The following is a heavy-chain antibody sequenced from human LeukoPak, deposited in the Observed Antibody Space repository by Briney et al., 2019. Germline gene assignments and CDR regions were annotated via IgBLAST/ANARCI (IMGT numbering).Heavy chain of an antibody. CDR3: AKDRRDSGSYWPLCY. Sequence: GGSLRLSCAASGFTFDDYVMHWVRQAPGKGLEWVSAISGSGGSTYYADSVKGRFTISRDNSKNTLYLQMNSLRAEDTAVYYCAKDRRDSGSYWPLCYWGQGTLVTVSS. D-gene: IGHD1-26*01. V-gene: IGHV3-23*01. CDR2: ISGSGGST. J-gene: IGHJ4*02. CDR1: GFTFDDYV.